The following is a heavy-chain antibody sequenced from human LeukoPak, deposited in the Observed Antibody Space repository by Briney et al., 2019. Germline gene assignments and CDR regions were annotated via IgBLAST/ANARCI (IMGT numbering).Heavy chain of an antibody. CDR2: IYTGGST. J-gene: IGHJ4*02. Sequence: PGGSLRLSCAASEFTVNSNSMGWVRQAPGKGLEWVSIIYTGGSTYYADSVRGRFTVPRDNSKKTVYLQMNSLRAEDTAVYYCVREVVGATFDSWGQGTLVTVSS. CDR1: EFTVNSNS. V-gene: IGHV3-53*01. CDR3: VREVVGATFDS. D-gene: IGHD1-26*01.